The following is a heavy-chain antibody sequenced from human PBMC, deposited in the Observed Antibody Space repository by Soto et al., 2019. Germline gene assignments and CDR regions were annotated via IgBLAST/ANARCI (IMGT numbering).Heavy chain of an antibody. CDR3: AKDLYYYYYGMDV. Sequence: LRLSCAASGFTFRSYGMHWVRQAPGKGLEWVAVISYDGSNKYYADSVKGRFTISRDNSKNTLYLQMNSLRAEDTAVYYCAKDLYYYYYGMDVWGQGTTVTVSS. CDR1: GFTFRSYG. CDR2: ISYDGSNK. J-gene: IGHJ6*02. V-gene: IGHV3-30*18.